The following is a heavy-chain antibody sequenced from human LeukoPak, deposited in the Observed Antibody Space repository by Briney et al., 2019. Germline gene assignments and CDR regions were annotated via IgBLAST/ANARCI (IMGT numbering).Heavy chain of an antibody. CDR1: GGSISSGDYY. CDR3: ARVHSDFWSGYSPADAFDI. J-gene: IGHJ3*02. CDR2: IYYSGST. V-gene: IGHV4-30-4*01. Sequence: SETLSLTCTVSGGSISSGDYYWSWIRQPPGKGLEWIGYIYYSGSTYYNPSLKSRVTISVDTSKNQFSLKLSSVTAADTAVYYCARVHSDFWSGYSPADAFDIWGQGAMATVSS. D-gene: IGHD3-3*01.